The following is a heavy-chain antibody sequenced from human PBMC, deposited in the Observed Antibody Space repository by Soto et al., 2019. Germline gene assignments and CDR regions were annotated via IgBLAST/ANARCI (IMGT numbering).Heavy chain of an antibody. CDR2: IYYSGST. CDR1: GGSVSSGDYF. CDR3: ARSPNYYYYGFDV. D-gene: IGHD3-10*01. Sequence: SETLSLTCTVSGGSVSSGDYFWSWLRQSPGKRLEWIAYIYYSGSTNYNPSLKSRATTSVDTSKSQVSLTLTSMTAADAALYYCARSPNYYYYGFDVWGQGTAVTVSS. J-gene: IGHJ6*02. V-gene: IGHV4-61*08.